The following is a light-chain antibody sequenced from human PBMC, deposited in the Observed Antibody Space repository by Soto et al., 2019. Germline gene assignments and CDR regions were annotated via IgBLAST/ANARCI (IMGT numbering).Light chain of an antibody. CDR1: QSVSSN. CDR3: QQYNNWPRT. J-gene: IGKJ1*01. Sequence: EIVMTQSPATLSVSPGERATLSCRASQSVSSNFAWYQQKPGQAPRLLIYGASTRATGIPARFSGSGSGTEFTLTISSLQSEDVAVYYCQQYNNWPRTFGQGTKVESK. V-gene: IGKV3-15*01. CDR2: GAS.